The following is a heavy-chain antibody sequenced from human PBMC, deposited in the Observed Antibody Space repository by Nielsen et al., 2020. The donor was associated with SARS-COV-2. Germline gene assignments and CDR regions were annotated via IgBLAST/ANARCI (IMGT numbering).Heavy chain of an antibody. D-gene: IGHD3-10*01. CDR2: IYPGDSDT. CDR3: ARLYYGSGSYGLLAYYYGMDV. CDR1: GYSFTSYW. J-gene: IGHJ6*02. V-gene: IGHV5-51*01. Sequence: GESLKISCKGSGYSFTSYWIGWVRQMPGKGLEWMGIIYPGDSDTRYSPSFQGQVTISADKSISTAYPQWSSLKASDTAMYYCARLYYGSGSYGLLAYYYGMDVWGQGTTVTVSS.